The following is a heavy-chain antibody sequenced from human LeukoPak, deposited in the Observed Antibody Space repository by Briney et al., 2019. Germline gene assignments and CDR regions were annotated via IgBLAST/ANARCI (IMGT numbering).Heavy chain of an antibody. Sequence: GASVKVSCKASGYTFTSYDINWVRQATGQGLEWMGWMNPNSGNTGYAQKFQGRVTMTRNTSISTAYMELSSLRSEDTAVYYCARAQVTIFGVVIMGYWGQGTLVTVSS. V-gene: IGHV1-8*01. CDR2: MNPNSGNT. CDR1: GYTFTSYD. D-gene: IGHD3-3*01. CDR3: ARAQVTIFGVVIMGY. J-gene: IGHJ4*02.